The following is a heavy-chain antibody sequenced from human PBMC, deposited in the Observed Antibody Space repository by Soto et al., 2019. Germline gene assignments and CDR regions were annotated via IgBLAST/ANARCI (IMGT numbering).Heavy chain of an antibody. V-gene: IGHV4-59*01. CDR2: VYYGGT. J-gene: IGHJ4*02. D-gene: IGHD4-4*01. Sequence: ALSLTCTVSGVSISSNYWSWIRQSPAKGLEWIGFVYYGGTNYNPSFESRVTMSVDTPKKQFSLELSDVTAADTAVYYCVSYRGAFYFDHWGQGTLVTGSS. CDR3: VSYRGAFYFDH. CDR1: GVSISSNY.